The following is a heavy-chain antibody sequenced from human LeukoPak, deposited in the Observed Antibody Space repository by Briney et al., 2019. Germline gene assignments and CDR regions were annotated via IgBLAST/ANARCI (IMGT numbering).Heavy chain of an antibody. J-gene: IGHJ4*02. Sequence: QAGGSLRLSCAASGFTFSSYSMNWVRQAPGKGLEWVSYISSTDNTIYYADSVKGRFTISRDNAKNSLYLQMNSLRAEDTAVYYCAREEDYGDYPFDYWGQGTLVTVSS. D-gene: IGHD4-17*01. CDR3: AREEDYGDYPFDY. CDR2: ISSTDNTI. CDR1: GFTFSSYS. V-gene: IGHV3-48*04.